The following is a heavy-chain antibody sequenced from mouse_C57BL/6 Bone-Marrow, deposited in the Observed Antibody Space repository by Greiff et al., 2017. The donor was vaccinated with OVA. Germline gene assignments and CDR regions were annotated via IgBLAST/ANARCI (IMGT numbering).Heavy chain of an antibody. Sequence: QVQLQQSGPELVKPGASVKISCKASGYSFTSYYIHWVKQRPGQGLEWIGWIYPGSGNTKYNEKFKGKATLTADTSSSTAYMQLSSLTSEDSAVYYCARVTDYEFAYWGQGTLVTVSA. D-gene: IGHD2-4*01. J-gene: IGHJ3*01. CDR3: ARVTDYEFAY. V-gene: IGHV1-66*01. CDR1: GYSFTSYY. CDR2: IYPGSGNT.